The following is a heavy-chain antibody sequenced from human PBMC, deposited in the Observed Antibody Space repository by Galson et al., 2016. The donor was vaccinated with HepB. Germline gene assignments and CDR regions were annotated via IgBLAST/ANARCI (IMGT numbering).Heavy chain of an antibody. Sequence: QSGAEVKKPGESLRISCMGSGYNFITYWIGWVRQLPGKGLEWMGITYPRESDTRYSPSFHGQVTISADKSISTLYLHWSSLKASDTAMYYCARVMGQWLPYFWGQGTLVTVSS. J-gene: IGHJ4*02. CDR2: TYPRESDT. CDR3: ARVMGQWLPYF. D-gene: IGHD6-19*01. V-gene: IGHV5-51*01. CDR1: GYNFITYW.